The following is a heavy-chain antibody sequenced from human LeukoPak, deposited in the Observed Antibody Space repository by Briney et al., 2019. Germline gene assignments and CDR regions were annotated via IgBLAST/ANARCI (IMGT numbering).Heavy chain of an antibody. D-gene: IGHD1-26*01. CDR1: GFTFSGYW. V-gene: IGHV3-74*01. CDR2: INIDGATT. CDR3: VRGAVGTGVWFDP. J-gene: IGHJ5*02. Sequence: GGSLRLSCAASGFTFSGYWMHWVRQAPGKGLESVSRINIDGATTNYADFVKGRFTISRDNAKNTLHLQMNSLRADDTAVYYCVRGAVGTGVWFDPWGQGTLVTVSS.